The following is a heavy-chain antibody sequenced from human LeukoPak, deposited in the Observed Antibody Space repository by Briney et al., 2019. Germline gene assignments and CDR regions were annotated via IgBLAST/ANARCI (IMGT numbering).Heavy chain of an antibody. CDR1: GGSISSYY. V-gene: IGHV4-4*09. CDR2: FYDSGSA. Sequence: SKTLSLTCTVSGGSISSYYWSWIRQPPGKGLEWIGYFYDSGSAYYNPSLQSRVTISIDKSKNQFSLKLSSVAAADTAVYYCARVHRGVNPYYFDYWGQGTLVTVSS. CDR3: ARVHRGVNPYYFDY. J-gene: IGHJ4*02. D-gene: IGHD3-10*01.